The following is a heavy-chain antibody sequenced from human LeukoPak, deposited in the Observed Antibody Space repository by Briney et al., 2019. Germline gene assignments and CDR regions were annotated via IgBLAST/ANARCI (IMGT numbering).Heavy chain of an antibody. J-gene: IGHJ4*02. CDR2: ISSGSSPI. Sequence: GGSLRLSCAASGFTLSTYTVNWVRQSPGKGLEWVSYISSGSSPIYYADSVKGRFTISRDNAKNSLYLQMNSLRAEDTAVYYCARRAYYFDYWGQGTLVTVSS. CDR3: ARRAYYFDY. CDR1: GFTLSTYT. V-gene: IGHV3-48*01.